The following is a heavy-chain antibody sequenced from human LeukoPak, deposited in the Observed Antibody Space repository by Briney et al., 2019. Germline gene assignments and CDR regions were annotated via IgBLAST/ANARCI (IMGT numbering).Heavy chain of an antibody. V-gene: IGHV4-30-4*08. Sequence: SQTLSLTCTVSGGSLSSGDYYWSWIRQPPGKGLEWIGYIYYSGITYYSPSLKGRVTISVDTSKNQFSLNLSSVTAADTAVYYCARWDEVGYWFDPWGQGTLVTVSS. J-gene: IGHJ5*02. CDR2: IYYSGIT. CDR1: GGSLSSGDYY. CDR3: ARWDEVGYWFDP. D-gene: IGHD1-26*01.